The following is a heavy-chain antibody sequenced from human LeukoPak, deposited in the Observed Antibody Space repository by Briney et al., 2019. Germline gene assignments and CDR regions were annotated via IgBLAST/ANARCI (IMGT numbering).Heavy chain of an antibody. Sequence: PGGSLRLSCAASGFTFSTYAMTWVRQAPGKGLEWVSSITGNGDGTSAADSVKGRFTISRDNSKNTLYLQMNSLRAEDTAIYYCATYRQVLLPFESWGQGTLVTVSS. J-gene: IGHJ4*02. V-gene: IGHV3-23*01. CDR2: ITGNGDGT. CDR1: GFTFSTYA. D-gene: IGHD2-8*02. CDR3: ATYRQVLLPFES.